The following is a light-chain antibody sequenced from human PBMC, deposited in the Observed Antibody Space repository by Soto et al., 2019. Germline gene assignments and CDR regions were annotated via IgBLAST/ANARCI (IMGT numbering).Light chain of an antibody. CDR2: GNS. CDR1: SSYIGAGYD. CDR3: QSYDSSLSGSV. J-gene: IGLJ3*02. V-gene: IGLV1-40*01. Sequence: QSVLTQPPSASGAPGQRVTISCTGTSSYIGAGYDVHWYQQLPGTAPKLLIYGNSNRPSGVPDRFSGSKSGTSVSLAITGLQAEDEADYYCQSYDSSLSGSVFGGGTKLTVL.